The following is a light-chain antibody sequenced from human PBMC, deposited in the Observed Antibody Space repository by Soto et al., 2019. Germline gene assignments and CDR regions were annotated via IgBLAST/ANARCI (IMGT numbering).Light chain of an antibody. J-gene: IGKJ2*01. V-gene: IGKV1-5*01. Sequence: DIPMTQSPSTLSASVGDRVTITCRASQSISGWLAWYQQKPGQAPKLLIYDASTLESGVPSRFSGSGSGTEFTLTISSLQRADFAIYYCQQYTSYSQYTFGQGTRLEIK. CDR1: QSISGW. CDR3: QQYTSYSQYT. CDR2: DAS.